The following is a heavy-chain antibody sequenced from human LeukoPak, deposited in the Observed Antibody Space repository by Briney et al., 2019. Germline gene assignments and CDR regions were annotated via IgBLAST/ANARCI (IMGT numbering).Heavy chain of an antibody. CDR2: ISGSGVST. Sequence: GGSLRLSCAASGFTFSSYWVSWVRQAPGKGLEWVSTISGSGVSTYYADSVKGRFTISRNNSKKTLYLQMNSLRAEDTATYYCAKPTAGSTSGPDYWGQGTLVTVSS. J-gene: IGHJ4*02. CDR3: AKPTAGSTSGPDY. CDR1: GFTFSSYW. D-gene: IGHD5-12*01. V-gene: IGHV3-23*01.